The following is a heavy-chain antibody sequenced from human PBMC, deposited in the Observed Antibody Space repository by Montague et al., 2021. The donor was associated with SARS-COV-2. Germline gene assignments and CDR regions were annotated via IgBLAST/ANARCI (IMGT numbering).Heavy chain of an antibody. CDR1: GFTFSNYE. CDR3: ARDGDSSYYDSLTGFYQYFEY. CDR2: ISTSGSLI. V-gene: IGHV3-48*03. J-gene: IGHJ4*02. D-gene: IGHD3-9*01. Sequence: SLRLSCAASGFTFSNYEMHWVRQAPGKGLEWLSYISTSGSLIYYSDSVKGRSTISRDNAKNALYLQLDSLTAADTAVCYCARDGDSSYYDSLTGFYQYFEYWGQGTLVTVSS.